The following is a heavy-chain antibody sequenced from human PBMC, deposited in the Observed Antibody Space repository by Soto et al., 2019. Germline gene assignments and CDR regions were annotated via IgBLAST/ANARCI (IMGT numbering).Heavy chain of an antibody. Sequence: QLQLQESGPGLVKPSQTLSLTCAVSGGSISSGGHSWSWIRQPPGKGLEWSGYIYHSGSTYYNPPLKRRVTISVDRSKNQFSLKLSSVTAADTAVYYCASNHGGWFDPWGQGTLVTVSS. V-gene: IGHV4-30-2*01. CDR3: ASNHGGWFDP. D-gene: IGHD3-16*01. CDR2: IYHSGST. CDR1: GGSISSGGHS. J-gene: IGHJ5*02.